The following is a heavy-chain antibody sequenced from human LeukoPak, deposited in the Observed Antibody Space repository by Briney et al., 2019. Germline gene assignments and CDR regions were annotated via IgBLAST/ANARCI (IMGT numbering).Heavy chain of an antibody. J-gene: IGHJ6*02. V-gene: IGHV4-39*02. CDR3: AREMGVVTAHGMDV. CDR2: IYYSGST. Sequence: PSETLSLTCIVSGGSISSISSNNYHWGWIRQPPGKGLEWIGSIYYSGSTYYNPSLKSRVTISVDTSKNQFSLKLSFVTAADTALYYCAREMGVVTAHGMDVWGQGTTVTVSS. D-gene: IGHD4-23*01. CDR1: GGSISSISSNNYH.